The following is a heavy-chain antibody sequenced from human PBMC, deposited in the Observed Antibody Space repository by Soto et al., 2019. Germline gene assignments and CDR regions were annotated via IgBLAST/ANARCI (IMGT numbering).Heavy chain of an antibody. D-gene: IGHD1-26*01. V-gene: IGHV1-18*01. CDR3: AREGSGGGGMDV. Sequence: QVQLVQSGSEVKKTGASVKVSCKASGYRFISYGLSWVRQAPGQGLEWMGWISPDNGNTNYAQKLQGRVTMTTETSTSTAYMELRSLRSDDTAIYWCAREGSGGGGMDVWGQGTTVTVSS. J-gene: IGHJ6*02. CDR2: ISPDNGNT. CDR1: GYRFISYG.